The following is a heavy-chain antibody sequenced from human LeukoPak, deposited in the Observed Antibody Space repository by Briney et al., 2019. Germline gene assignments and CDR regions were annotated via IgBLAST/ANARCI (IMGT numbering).Heavy chain of an antibody. Sequence: PSETLSLTCAVYGGSFGGYYWSWIRQPPGKGLEWIGEINHSGSTNYNPSLKSRVTISVDTSKNQFSLKLSSVTAADTAVYYCARSRVVAAAAVGYYYYGMDVWGQGTTVTVSS. D-gene: IGHD2-15*01. J-gene: IGHJ6*02. CDR3: ARSRVVAAAAVGYYYYGMDV. CDR1: GGSFGGYY. CDR2: INHSGST. V-gene: IGHV4-34*01.